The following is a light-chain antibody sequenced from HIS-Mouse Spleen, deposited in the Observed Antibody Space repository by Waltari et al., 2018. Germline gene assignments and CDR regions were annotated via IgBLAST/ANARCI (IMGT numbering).Light chain of an antibody. CDR3: YSTDSSGNHRV. V-gene: IGLV3-10*01. Sequence: SYELTQPPSVSVSPGQTARITCSGDDLPKNYAYWYQQKSGQAPVLFIYEDSKRPSGIPERFSGSSSGTMATLTISGAQVEDEADYYCYSTDSSGNHRVFGGGTKLTVL. J-gene: IGLJ2*01. CDR2: EDS. CDR1: DLPKNY.